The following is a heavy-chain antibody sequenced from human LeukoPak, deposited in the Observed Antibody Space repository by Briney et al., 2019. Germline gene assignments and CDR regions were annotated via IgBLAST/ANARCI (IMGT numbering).Heavy chain of an antibody. J-gene: IGHJ3*02. CDR1: GGSITNLNYY. V-gene: IGHV4-61*02. CDR3: AGRGSNSGTFDI. D-gene: IGHD2-21*01. Sequence: SETLSLTCTVSGGSITNLNYYWTWIRQPAGKRLEWIGRIYTSGGTNYNPSLKSRVTMSVDRSKNQISLNLASLTAADTALYYCAGRGSNSGTFDIWGPGTFVTVSS. CDR2: IYTSGGT.